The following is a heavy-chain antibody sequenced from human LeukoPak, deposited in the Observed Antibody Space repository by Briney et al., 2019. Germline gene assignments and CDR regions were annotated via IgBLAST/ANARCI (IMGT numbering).Heavy chain of an antibody. CDR2: IFYSGST. V-gene: IGHV4-39*07. Sequence: PSETLSLTCTVSGGSISGSNYYWGWIRQPPGKGLEWIGNIFYSGSTYYNPSLKSRVTISVDTSKNQFSLKLSSVTAADTAVYYCARPLYYYGSGSYTLWGQGTLVTVSS. CDR3: ARPLYYYGSGSYTL. D-gene: IGHD3-10*01. J-gene: IGHJ4*02. CDR1: GGSISGSNYY.